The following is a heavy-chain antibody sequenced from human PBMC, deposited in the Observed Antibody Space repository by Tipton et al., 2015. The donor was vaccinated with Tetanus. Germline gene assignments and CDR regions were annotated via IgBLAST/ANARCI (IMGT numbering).Heavy chain of an antibody. V-gene: IGHV4-31*03. Sequence: TLSLTCTVSGGSISSGGYYWSWIRQHPGKGLEWIGDTYNSGSTYYNPSLKSRVTILVDTTKNQFSLKVKSVTAADTAVYYCARDRARGARGWNYFDFWGQGSLVTVSS. D-gene: IGHD6-6*01. CDR1: GGSISSGGYY. J-gene: IGHJ4*02. CDR2: TYNSGST. CDR3: ARDRARGARGWNYFDF.